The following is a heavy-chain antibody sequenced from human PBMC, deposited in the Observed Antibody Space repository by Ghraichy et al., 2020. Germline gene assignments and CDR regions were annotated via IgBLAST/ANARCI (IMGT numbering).Heavy chain of an antibody. V-gene: IGHV4-61*01. CDR2: MYYSGST. CDR3: ARVMTSYCGGDCYSHYFDF. J-gene: IGHJ4*02. D-gene: IGHD2-21*02. CDR1: GGSVSSGTYY. Sequence: ESLNISCTVSGGSVSSGTYYWSWIRQPPGKGLEWIGYMYYSGSTDYNPSLKSRVIIAADTSKSQFSLKLSSVTAADTAVYYCARVMTSYCGGDCYSHYFDFWGQGTLVTASS.